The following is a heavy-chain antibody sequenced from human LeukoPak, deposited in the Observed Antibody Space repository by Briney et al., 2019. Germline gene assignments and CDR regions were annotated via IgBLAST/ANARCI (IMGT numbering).Heavy chain of an antibody. D-gene: IGHD1/OR15-1a*01. CDR1: GGSFSGYY. Sequence: SETLSLTCAVYGGSFSGYYWSWIRQPPGKGLEWIGEINHSGSTNYNPSLKSRVTISVDTSKNQFSLKLSSVTAADTAVYYCAGSNTRRAFDIWGQGTMVTVSS. V-gene: IGHV4-34*01. J-gene: IGHJ3*02. CDR2: INHSGST. CDR3: AGSNTRRAFDI.